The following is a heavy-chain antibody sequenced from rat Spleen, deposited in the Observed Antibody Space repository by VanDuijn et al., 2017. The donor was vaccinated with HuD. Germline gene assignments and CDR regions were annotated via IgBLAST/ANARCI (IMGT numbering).Heavy chain of an antibody. V-gene: IGHV3-1*01. CDR3: ARDNSGYLYFDF. J-gene: IGHJ1*01. D-gene: IGHD1-10*01. Sequence: EVQLQESGPGLVKPSQSLSLTCSVTGYSITSNYWGWIRKFPGNKMEWMGYISYSGSTSYNPSLKSRITITRDTSKNQFFLQLNSVTTEDTATYYCARDNSGYLYFDFWGPGTMVTVSS. CDR1: GYSITSNY. CDR2: ISYSGST.